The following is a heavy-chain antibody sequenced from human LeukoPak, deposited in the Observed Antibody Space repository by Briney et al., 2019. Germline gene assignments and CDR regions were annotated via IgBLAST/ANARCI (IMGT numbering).Heavy chain of an antibody. Sequence: QTGGSLRLSCAASGFTFSSYGMHWVRQAPGKGPEWVAVISYDGSDRYYANFVKGRFTISRDNSKNTLFLQTNSMRPEDTAVYYCAKGVSRGVDPTGLEYWGQGTLVTVSS. V-gene: IGHV3-30*18. J-gene: IGHJ4*02. CDR2: ISYDGSDR. D-gene: IGHD1-1*01. CDR3: AKGVSRGVDPTGLEY. CDR1: GFTFSSYG.